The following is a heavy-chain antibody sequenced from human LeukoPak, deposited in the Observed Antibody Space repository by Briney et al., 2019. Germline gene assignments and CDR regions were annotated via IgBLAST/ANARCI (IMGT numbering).Heavy chain of an antibody. CDR3: ARDGSGSYLLDY. V-gene: IGHV4-59*01. CDR2: IYYSGST. CDR1: GGSISSYY. Sequence: TSETLSLTCTVSGGSISSYYWSWIRQPPGKGLEWIGYIYYSGSTNYNPSLKSRVTISVDTSKNQFSLKLSSVTAADTAVYYCARDGSGSYLLDYWGQGTLVTVSS. J-gene: IGHJ4*02. D-gene: IGHD1-26*01.